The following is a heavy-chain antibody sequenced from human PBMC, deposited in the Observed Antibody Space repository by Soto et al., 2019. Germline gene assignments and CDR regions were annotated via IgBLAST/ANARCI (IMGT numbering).Heavy chain of an antibody. CDR1: GFSFSSYG. D-gene: IGHD6-19*01. J-gene: IGHJ6*02. Sequence: GGSLRLSCAASGFSFSSYGMNWVRQAPGKGLEWVSSISCSSSYIYYTDSVKGRFTISRDNAKNSLYLQMNSLRAEDTAVYYCAKARSSGWSPYYYYYYGMDVWGQGTTVTVSS. CDR2: ISCSSSYI. V-gene: IGHV3-21*01. CDR3: AKARSSGWSPYYYYYYGMDV.